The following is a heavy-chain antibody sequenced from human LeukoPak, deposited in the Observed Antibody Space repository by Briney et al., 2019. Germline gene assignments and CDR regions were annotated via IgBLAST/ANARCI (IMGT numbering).Heavy chain of an antibody. D-gene: IGHD2-15*01. CDR3: AREGGYCYGASCRFFDS. V-gene: IGHV3-21*01. Sequence: GSPRLSCAASGFTFSSYSMNWVRQAPGKGLEWVSSINTRSYIYSADSVKGRFTISRDNDKNSVYLQMNSLRAEDTAVYYCAREGGYCYGASCRFFDSWGQGTLLTVSS. CDR2: INTRSYI. CDR1: GFTFSSYS. J-gene: IGHJ4*02.